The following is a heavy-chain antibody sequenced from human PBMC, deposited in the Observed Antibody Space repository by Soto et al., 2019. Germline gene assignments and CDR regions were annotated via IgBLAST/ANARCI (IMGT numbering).Heavy chain of an antibody. D-gene: IGHD3-3*01. V-gene: IGHV3-7*03. CDR1: GFSSGFSFSRFW. CDR3: ASDYDGGIDF. CDR2: IKEDGSEE. Sequence: EFQDVESGGGLVRPGGSLRLSCAASGFSSGFSFSRFWMSWVRQAPGKGLEGVANIKEDGSEEHYIDSVKGRFTISRDNAKNSLYLQMNSLRVEDTAIYYCASDYDGGIDFRGQGTLVTVSS. J-gene: IGHJ4*02.